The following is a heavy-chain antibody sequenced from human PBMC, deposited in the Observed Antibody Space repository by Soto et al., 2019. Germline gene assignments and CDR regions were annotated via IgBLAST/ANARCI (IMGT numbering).Heavy chain of an antibody. CDR2: IWYDGSNK. CDR1: GFTFSSYG. D-gene: IGHD6-19*01. Sequence: GGSLRLSCAASGFTFSSYGMHWVRQAPGKGLEWVAVIWYDGSNKYYADSVKGRFTISRDNSKNTLYLQMNSLRAEDTAVYYCAREAPASGWYGAYYFDYWGQGTLVTVSS. J-gene: IGHJ4*02. V-gene: IGHV3-33*01. CDR3: AREAPASGWYGAYYFDY.